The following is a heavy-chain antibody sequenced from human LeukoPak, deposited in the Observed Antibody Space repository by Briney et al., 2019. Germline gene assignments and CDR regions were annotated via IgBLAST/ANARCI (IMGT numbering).Heavy chain of an antibody. V-gene: IGHV4-59*01. Sequence: SETLSLTCTVSGGSISSYYWSWIRQPPGKGLEWIGFIYYSGSTNYNPSLKSRVTISVDTSKNQFSLRLSSVTAADTAVYYCARTVWGSYRYAGYYYYMDVWGKGTTVTVSS. J-gene: IGHJ6*03. CDR1: GGSISSYY. CDR2: IYYSGST. D-gene: IGHD3-16*02. CDR3: ARTVWGSYRYAGYYYYMDV.